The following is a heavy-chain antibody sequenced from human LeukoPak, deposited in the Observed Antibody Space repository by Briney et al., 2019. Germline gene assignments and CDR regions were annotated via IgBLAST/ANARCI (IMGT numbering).Heavy chain of an antibody. CDR1: GYTFTSYG. V-gene: IGHV1-69*13. Sequence: ASVKVSCKASGYTFTSYGINWLRQAPGQGLERMGGIIPIFGTTNYAQKFQGRVTITADESTSTAYMELSSLRSEDTAVYYCARMTRSMTTMSYYYGMDVWGQGTTVTVSS. D-gene: IGHD4-17*01. CDR2: IIPIFGTT. J-gene: IGHJ6*02. CDR3: ARMTRSMTTMSYYYGMDV.